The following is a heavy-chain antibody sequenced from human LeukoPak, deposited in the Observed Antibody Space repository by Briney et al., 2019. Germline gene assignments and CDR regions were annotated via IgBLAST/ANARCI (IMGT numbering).Heavy chain of an antibody. CDR2: IYYSGST. D-gene: IGHD3-10*01. CDR1: GGSISSYY. CDR3: ARTEYYFGY. J-gene: IGHJ4*02. V-gene: IGHV4-59*01. Sequence: SETLSLTCTVSGGSISSYYWSWIRQPPEKGLEWIGYIYYSGSTNYNPSLKSRLTISVDTSKNQFSLKPSSVTAADTAVYYCARTEYYFGYWGQGTLVTVSS.